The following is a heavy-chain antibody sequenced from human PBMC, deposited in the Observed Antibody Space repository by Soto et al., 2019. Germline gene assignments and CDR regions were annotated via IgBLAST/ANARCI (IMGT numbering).Heavy chain of an antibody. CDR3: ARGDLGYYYDSSGYRTGAFDI. CDR2: IYYSGST. Sequence: QVQLQESGPGLVKPSQILSLTCTGSGGSISSGGYYWSCIRQHPGKGLEWIGYIYYSGSTYYNPSLKSRVTISVYTSKNQFSLKLSSVTAAATAVYYCARGDLGYYYDSSGYRTGAFDIWGQGTMVTVSS. V-gene: IGHV4-31*03. J-gene: IGHJ3*02. D-gene: IGHD3-22*01. CDR1: GGSISSGGYY.